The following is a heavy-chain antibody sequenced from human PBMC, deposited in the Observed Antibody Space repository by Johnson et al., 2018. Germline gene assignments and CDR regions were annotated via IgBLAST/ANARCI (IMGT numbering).Heavy chain of an antibody. J-gene: IGHJ1*01. D-gene: IGHD4-17*01. V-gene: IGHV3-7*01. Sequence: EVQLLETGGGLVQPGGSLRLSCAASGFTFSNYWMGWVRQAPGKGLEWVANIKKDGSEKYYVDSLKGRFTISRDNAKNSLYLQMNSLRGEDTAGYYCAMRGDYDEGYFKHWGQGTLVIVSS. CDR3: AMRGDYDEGYFKH. CDR2: IKKDGSEK. CDR1: GFTFSNYW.